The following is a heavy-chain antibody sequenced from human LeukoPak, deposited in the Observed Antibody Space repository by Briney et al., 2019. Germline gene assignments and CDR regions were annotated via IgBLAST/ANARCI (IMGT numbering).Heavy chain of an antibody. V-gene: IGHV3-21*01. D-gene: IGHD1-26*01. Sequence: GGSLRLSCAASGFTFSSYSMNWVRQAPGKGLEWVSSISHSGSISYADSVKGRFTISRDNSKNTLYLQMSSLRAEDSAVYFCAKDFRVGARSFDYWGQGTLVTVSS. J-gene: IGHJ4*02. CDR1: GFTFSSYS. CDR3: AKDFRVGARSFDY. CDR2: ISHSGSI.